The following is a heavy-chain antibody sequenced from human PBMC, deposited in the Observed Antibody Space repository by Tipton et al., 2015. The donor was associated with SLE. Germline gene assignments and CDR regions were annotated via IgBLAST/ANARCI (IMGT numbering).Heavy chain of an antibody. D-gene: IGHD2-21*02. CDR1: GDSLTEFA. J-gene: IGHJ4*02. CDR3: ATWRLDNDDGRDDKYYFEK. Sequence: QSGAEVKKPGASVKVSCKLSGDSLTEFAVHWVRQPPGKGLEWMGGYDPEDGETLHRHNFKGRVTMTEDRSTDTAYMEVRSLTSEDTAVYYCATWRLDNDDGRDDKYYFEKWGQGTQVTVSS. V-gene: IGHV1-24*01. CDR2: YDPEDGET.